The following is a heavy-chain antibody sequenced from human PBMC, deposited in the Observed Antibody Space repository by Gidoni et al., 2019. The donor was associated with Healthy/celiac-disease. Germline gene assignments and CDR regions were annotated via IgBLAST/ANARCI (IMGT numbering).Heavy chain of an antibody. CDR2: IYTSGST. D-gene: IGHD2-15*01. J-gene: IGHJ6*02. CDR1: GGSFSSGSYY. CDR3: ASASAVAASYYYYYGMDV. V-gene: IGHV4-61*02. Sequence: QVQLQESGPGLVKPSQTLSLTCTVSGGSFSSGSYYWSWIRQPAVKGLEWIGRIYTSGSTNYNPSLKSRVTISVDTSKNQFSLKLSSVTAADTAVYYCASASAVAASYYYYYGMDVWGQGTTVTVSS.